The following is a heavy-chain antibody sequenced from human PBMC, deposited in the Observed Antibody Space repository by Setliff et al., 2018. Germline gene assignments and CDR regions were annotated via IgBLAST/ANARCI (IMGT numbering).Heavy chain of an antibody. J-gene: IGHJ2*01. Sequence: ASVKVSCKASGHTFTSYSMQWVRQAPGQGLEWMGMINPSGGYTIYAQKFQGRVTMTRDTSTSTVYLELSSLRSEDTAVYYCARSPGTYYYDSSGYYFAWYFDLWGRGTLVTVSS. D-gene: IGHD3-22*01. CDR2: INPSGGYT. V-gene: IGHV1-46*01. CDR3: ARSPGTYYYDSSGYYFAWYFDL. CDR1: GHTFTSYS.